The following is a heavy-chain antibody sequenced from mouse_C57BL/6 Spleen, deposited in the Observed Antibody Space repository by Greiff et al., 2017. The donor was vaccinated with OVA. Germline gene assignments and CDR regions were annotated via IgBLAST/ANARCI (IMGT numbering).Heavy chain of an antibody. CDR1: GYTFTSYD. CDR2: IYPRDGST. D-gene: IGHD2-14*01. V-gene: IGHV1-85*01. J-gene: IGHJ3*01. Sequence: VQLQQSGPELVKPGASVKLSCKASGYTFTSYDINWVKQRPGQGLEWIGWIYPRDGSTKYNEKFKGKATLTADTSSSTAYMELNSLTSEDSAVYFCARKDRYEDEDPFAYWGQGTLVTVSA. CDR3: ARKDRYEDEDPFAY.